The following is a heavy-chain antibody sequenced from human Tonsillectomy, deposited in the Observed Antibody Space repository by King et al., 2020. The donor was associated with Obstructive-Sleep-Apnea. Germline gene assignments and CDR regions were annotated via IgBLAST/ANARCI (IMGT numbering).Heavy chain of an antibody. CDR2: ISGSGGST. CDR1: GFTFSSYA. D-gene: IGHD2-15*01. Sequence: VQLVESGGGLVQPGGSLRLSCAASGFTFSSYAMSWVRQAPGKGLEWVSAISGSGGSTYYADSVKGRFTISRDNSKNTLYLQMNSLRAEDTAVYYCAKDPRVVVVVAALVDYWGQGTLVTVSS. V-gene: IGHV3-23*04. J-gene: IGHJ4*02. CDR3: AKDPRVVVVVAALVDY.